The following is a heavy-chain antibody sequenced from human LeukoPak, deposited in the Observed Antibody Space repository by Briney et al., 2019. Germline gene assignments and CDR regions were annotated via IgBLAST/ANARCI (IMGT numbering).Heavy chain of an antibody. Sequence: SQTLSLTCTVSGGSISSGGYYWSWIRQHPGKGLEWIGYIYYSGSTYYNPSLKSRVTISVDTSKNQFSLKLSSVTAADTAVYYCARGYAPSGSYWDYYYYMDVWGKGTTVTVSS. CDR1: GGSISSGGYY. CDR3: ARGYAPSGSYWDYYYYMDV. D-gene: IGHD1-26*01. V-gene: IGHV4-31*03. CDR2: IYYSGST. J-gene: IGHJ6*03.